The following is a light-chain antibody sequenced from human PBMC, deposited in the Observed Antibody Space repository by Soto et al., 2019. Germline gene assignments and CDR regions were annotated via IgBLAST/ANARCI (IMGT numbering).Light chain of an antibody. CDR1: QSPLYSDGNTY. CDR2: KVS. CDR3: MQGTHWPWT. Sequence: DVVMTQSPLSLPVTLGQPASISCRSSQSPLYSDGNTYLSWFKQRXGQSPRXXSYKVSNRDSGVPDRFRGSGSGTDFTLKISRVEAEDVGVYYCMQGTHWPWTFGQGTKVDIK. J-gene: IGKJ1*01. V-gene: IGKV2-30*01.